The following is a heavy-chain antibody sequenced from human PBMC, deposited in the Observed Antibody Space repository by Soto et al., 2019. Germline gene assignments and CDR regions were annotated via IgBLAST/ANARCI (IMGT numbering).Heavy chain of an antibody. CDR2: IIPIFGTA. CDR1: GGTFSSYA. CDR3: ARVRRSSGYYYGY. Sequence: SVKVSCKASGGTFSSYAISWVRQAPGQGLEWMGGIIPIFGTANYAQKFQGRVTITADKSTSTAYMELSSLRSEDTAVYYCARVRRSSGYYYGYWGQGTLVTVSA. D-gene: IGHD3-22*01. J-gene: IGHJ4*02. V-gene: IGHV1-69*06.